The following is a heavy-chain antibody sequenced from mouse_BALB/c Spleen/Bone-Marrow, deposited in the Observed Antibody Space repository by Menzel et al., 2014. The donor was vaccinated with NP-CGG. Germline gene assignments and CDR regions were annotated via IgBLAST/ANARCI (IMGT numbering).Heavy chain of an antibody. J-gene: IGHJ4*01. Sequence: VKLVESGAERVKPGTSVTLSCKASGYNFTSYWVNWVKLRPGQGLEWIGDIYPVSASTNYNKKFRSKATLTVDTSSSTAYMQLSNLASDDSALYYCASGVYYAMDYWGQGTSVTVSS. CDR3: ASGVYYAMDY. V-gene: IGHV1-55*01. CDR1: GYNFTSYW. CDR2: IYPVSAST.